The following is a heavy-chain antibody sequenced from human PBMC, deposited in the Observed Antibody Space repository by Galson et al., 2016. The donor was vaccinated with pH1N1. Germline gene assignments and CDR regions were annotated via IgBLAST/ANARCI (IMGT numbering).Heavy chain of an antibody. D-gene: IGHD2-2*01. J-gene: IGHJ4*02. CDR1: GYTFTGYY. V-gene: IGHV1-2*02. CDR2: INPERGGT. Sequence: SVKVSCKASGYTFTGYYIHWVRQAPGQGLEWIGWINPERGGTKYAQKFQGRVTLTRDTSMSKAYMELSSLRSDDTAIYYCGRVTTEVPFDFWGQGTLVTVSS. CDR3: GRVTTEVPFDF.